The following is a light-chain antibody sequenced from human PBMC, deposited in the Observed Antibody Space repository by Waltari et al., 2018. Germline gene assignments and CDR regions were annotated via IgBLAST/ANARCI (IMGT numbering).Light chain of an antibody. V-gene: IGLV1-44*01. J-gene: IGLJ2*01. CDR3: AAWDDSLNGVV. Sequence: QSVLTQPPSASGTPGQRVTISCSGRSSNIGSNSINWYQQLPGTAPRLLIYSNTQRPSGFPDRFSGSKSGTSASLAISGLQSEDEADYYCAAWDDSLNGVVFGGGTKLTVL. CDR1: SSNIGSNS. CDR2: SNT.